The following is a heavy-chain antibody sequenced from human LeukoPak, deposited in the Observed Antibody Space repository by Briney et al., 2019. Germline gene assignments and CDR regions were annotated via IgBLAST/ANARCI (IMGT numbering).Heavy chain of an antibody. CDR1: YDSINRDF. D-gene: IGHD6-19*01. Sequence: SETLSLTCTASYDSINRDFWTWIRQPPGKGLEWLGYIRYSGRTEYNPSLKSRVTISTVRPKNQSSLKVMTVTAADAARYYCARLPDISGWPFDYWGQGMLVTVSS. V-gene: IGHV4-59*01. CDR3: ARLPDISGWPFDY. CDR2: IRYSGRT. J-gene: IGHJ4*02.